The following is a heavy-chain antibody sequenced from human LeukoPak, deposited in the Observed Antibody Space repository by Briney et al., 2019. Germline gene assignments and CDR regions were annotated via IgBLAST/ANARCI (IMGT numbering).Heavy chain of an antibody. J-gene: IGHJ4*02. CDR3: AKSVTSVTTASLDY. CDR1: GFTFSNYD. D-gene: IGHD4-17*01. CDR2: ISYEGNNK. V-gene: IGHV3-30*18. Sequence: GGSLRLSCAASGFTFSNYDMHWVRQAPGKGLEWVAVISYEGNNKYSADSVKGRFTISRDNSKNTLYVQMNSLRAEDTAVYYCAKSVTSVTTASLDYWGQGTLVTVSS.